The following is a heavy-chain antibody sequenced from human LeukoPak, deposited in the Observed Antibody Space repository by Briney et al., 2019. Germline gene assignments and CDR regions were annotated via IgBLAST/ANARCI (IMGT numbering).Heavy chain of an antibody. V-gene: IGHV4-59*12. J-gene: IGHJ4*02. CDR3: ARDKRHSYGNYFDP. CDR2: ISLGNT. Sequence: SETLSLTCSLSGDTLSTYYWNWIRQTPGRGLEWIGHISLGNTEYNPSLKSRVTISVDTSKNEFYLRLTSVTAADTALYFCARDKRHSYGNYFDPWSQGTVVSVSS. CDR1: GDTLSTYY. D-gene: IGHD5-18*01.